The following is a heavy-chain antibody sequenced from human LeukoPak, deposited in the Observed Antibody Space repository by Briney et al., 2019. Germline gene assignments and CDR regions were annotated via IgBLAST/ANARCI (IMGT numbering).Heavy chain of an antibody. CDR2: IYSGGST. CDR1: GFTVSSNY. Sequence: GGSLRLSCAASGFTVSSNYMSWVRQAPGKGLEWVSVIYSGGSTYYADSVKGRFTISRDNSKSTLYLQVNSLRAEDTAVYYCAKGNGYSYGRYYFDYWGQGTLVTVSS. CDR3: AKGNGYSYGRYYFDY. J-gene: IGHJ4*02. V-gene: IGHV3-53*01. D-gene: IGHD5-18*01.